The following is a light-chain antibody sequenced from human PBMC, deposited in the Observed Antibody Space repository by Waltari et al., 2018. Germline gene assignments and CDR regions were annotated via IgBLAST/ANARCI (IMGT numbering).Light chain of an antibody. CDR1: QDISNY. V-gene: IGKV1-33*01. Sequence: DIQITQSPSSLSASVGDRVTIACQASQDISNYINWYQQKPGKATKLLIYDASNLSTGVSSRFRGGGSGTTFTLPISSLQPEDLAIYFCQQYVNVPFTFGPGPRVDFK. J-gene: IGKJ3*01. CDR3: QQYVNVPFT. CDR2: DAS.